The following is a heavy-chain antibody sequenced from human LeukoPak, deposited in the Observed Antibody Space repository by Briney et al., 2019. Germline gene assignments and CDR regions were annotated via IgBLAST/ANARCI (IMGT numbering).Heavy chain of an antibody. J-gene: IGHJ6*03. Sequence: NPSETLSLTCTVSGGSISSYYWSWIRQPPGKGLEWIGYIYYSGSTNYNPSLKSRVTISVDTSKNQFFLKLSSVTAADTAVYYCARVVYSGYDFRGAMDVWGKGTTVTVSS. CDR3: ARVVYSGYDFRGAMDV. CDR2: IYYSGST. CDR1: GGSISSYY. D-gene: IGHD5-12*01. V-gene: IGHV4-59*01.